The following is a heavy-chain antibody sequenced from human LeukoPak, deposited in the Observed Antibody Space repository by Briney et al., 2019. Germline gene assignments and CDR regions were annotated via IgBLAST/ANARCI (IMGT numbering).Heavy chain of an antibody. CDR1: GGSISSYY. CDR2: IYYSGST. CDR3: ARHRRTVVVMNAFDI. J-gene: IGHJ3*02. D-gene: IGHD3-22*01. Sequence: SETLSLTCTVSGGSISSYYWSWVRQPPGKGLEWIGYIYYSGSTNYNPSLKSRVTISVDTSKNQFSLKLSSVPAADTAVYYCARHRRTVVVMNAFDIWGQGTMVTVSS. V-gene: IGHV4-59*08.